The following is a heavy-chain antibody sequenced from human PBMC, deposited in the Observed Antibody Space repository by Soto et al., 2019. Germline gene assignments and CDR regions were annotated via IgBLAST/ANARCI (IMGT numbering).Heavy chain of an antibody. CDR2: IYYSGST. D-gene: IGHD3-10*01. CDR3: AIFSLIVWFGHYFAY. Sequence: SETLSLTCTVSGGSISSGGYYWSWIRQHPGKGLEWIGYIYYSGSTYYNPSLKSRVTISVDTSKNQFSLKLSSVTAADTAVYYCAIFSLIVWFGHYFAYWGQGSLVTVSS. J-gene: IGHJ4*02. V-gene: IGHV4-31*03. CDR1: GGSISSGGYY.